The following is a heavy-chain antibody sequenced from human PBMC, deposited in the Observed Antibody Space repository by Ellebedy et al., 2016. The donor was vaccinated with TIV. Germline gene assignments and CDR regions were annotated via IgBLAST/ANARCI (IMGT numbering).Heavy chain of an antibody. CDR2: ISSDGSEK. J-gene: IGHJ6*02. D-gene: IGHD1-26*01. CDR3: AEEGGPSRGASGMDV. V-gene: IGHV3-30*18. Sequence: PGGSLRLSCAASEFTLNTYGMHWVRQTPDKGLEWVAFISSDGSEKYYVGSVKGRFTISRDISKNTLYLEMNSLRGDDTAVYYCAEEGGPSRGASGMDVWGQGTTVIVSS. CDR1: EFTLNTYG.